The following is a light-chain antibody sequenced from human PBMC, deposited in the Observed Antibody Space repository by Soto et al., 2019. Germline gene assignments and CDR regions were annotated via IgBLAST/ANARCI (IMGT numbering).Light chain of an antibody. Sequence: AIRMTQSPSPLSASTGDRVTITCRASQGISSYLAWYQQKPGKAPKLLIYAASTLQSGVPSRFSGSGSGTDFTLTISCLQSEDFATYYCQQYYSYPPKFGQGTKVDIK. CDR1: QGISSY. J-gene: IGKJ1*01. CDR2: AAS. CDR3: QQYYSYPPK. V-gene: IGKV1-8*01.